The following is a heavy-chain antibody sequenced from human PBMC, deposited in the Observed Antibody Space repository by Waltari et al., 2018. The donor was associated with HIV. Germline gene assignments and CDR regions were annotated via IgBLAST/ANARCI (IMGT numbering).Heavy chain of an antibody. Sequence: EEQLVESGGGLVQRGGSLRVSWAASGFTFSSYSMNWVRQAPGKGLVWVSYIRYSGSTIYYADSVKGRFTISRDNAKNSLYLQMNSLRAEDTAVYYCARDGGTWGQGTLITVSS. CDR2: IRYSGSTI. J-gene: IGHJ5*02. D-gene: IGHD3-16*01. CDR3: ARDGGT. CDR1: GFTFSSYS. V-gene: IGHV3-48*01.